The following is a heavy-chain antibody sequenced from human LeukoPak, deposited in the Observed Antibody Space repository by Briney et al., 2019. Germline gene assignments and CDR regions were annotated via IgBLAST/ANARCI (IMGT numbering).Heavy chain of an antibody. Sequence: PSETLSLTCTVSGGSISSYYWSWIRQPPGKGLEWIGYIYYSGSTNYNPSLKSRVTISVDTSKNQFSLKLSSVTAADTAVYYCARVRLYSYGPGVFDYWGQGTLVTVSS. V-gene: IGHV4-59*01. CDR1: GGSISSYY. D-gene: IGHD5-18*01. CDR2: IYYSGST. CDR3: ARVRLYSYGPGVFDY. J-gene: IGHJ4*02.